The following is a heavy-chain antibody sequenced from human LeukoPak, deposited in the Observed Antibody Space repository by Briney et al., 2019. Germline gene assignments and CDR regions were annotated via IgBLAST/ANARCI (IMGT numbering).Heavy chain of an antibody. V-gene: IGHV4-59*08. J-gene: IGHJ4*02. CDR2: IYYSGST. CDR1: GGSISSYY. CDR3: ARSVDIVTTVYSVGLGY. Sequence: SETLSLTCTVSGGSISSYYWSWIRQPPGKGLEWIGYIYYSGSTNYNPSLKSRVTISVDTSKNQFSLKLSSVTAADTAVYYCARSVDIVTTVYSVGLGYWGQGTLVTVSS. D-gene: IGHD5-12*01.